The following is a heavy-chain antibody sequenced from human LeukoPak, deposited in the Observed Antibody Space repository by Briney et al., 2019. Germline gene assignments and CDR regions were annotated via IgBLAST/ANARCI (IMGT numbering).Heavy chain of an antibody. CDR1: GYIFSNYW. CDR3: ATLEEYYDSSGYHGSGFDY. D-gene: IGHD3-22*01. J-gene: IGHJ4*02. V-gene: IGHV5-51*01. CDR2: INPTDSDT. Sequence: GESLKISCKSSGYIFSNYWIGWVRQTAGKNLEWMGIINPTDSDTRYSPSFQGRVTISADKSISTAYLQWTSLKASDTAMYYCATLEEYYDSSGYHGSGFDYWGQGTLVTVSS.